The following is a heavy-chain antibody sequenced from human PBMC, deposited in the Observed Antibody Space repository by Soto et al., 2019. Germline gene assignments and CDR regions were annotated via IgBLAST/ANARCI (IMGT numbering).Heavy chain of an antibody. V-gene: IGHV4-30-2*01. CDR2: IYNSGGT. Sequence: QLQLQESGSGLVKPSQTLSLTCAVSGGSISSGDYCWSWIRQPAGKGLEWIGYIYNSGGTYYNPSLKRRVTISVDRSKNQFSLKLSSVTAADTAVYYCARVVVAAKGGWFDPWGQGTLVTVSS. CDR1: GGSISSGDYC. CDR3: ARVVVAAKGGWFDP. D-gene: IGHD2-15*01. J-gene: IGHJ5*02.